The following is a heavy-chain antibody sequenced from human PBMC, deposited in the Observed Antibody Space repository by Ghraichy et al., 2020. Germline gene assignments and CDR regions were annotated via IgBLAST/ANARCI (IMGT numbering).Heavy chain of an antibody. J-gene: IGHJ4*02. CDR1: GFTFSSYA. CDR3: ARGFGYYHDSDTYPSEY. V-gene: IGHV3-23*01. Sequence: GGSLRLSCATSGFTFSSYALTWVRRAPGKGLEWVATIGGSSGSTYYADSVKGRFTISRDNSMDTLYLQMNSLRAEDTAVYYCARGFGYYHDSDTYPSEYWGQRTRVTVSS. D-gene: IGHD3-22*01. CDR2: IGGSSGST.